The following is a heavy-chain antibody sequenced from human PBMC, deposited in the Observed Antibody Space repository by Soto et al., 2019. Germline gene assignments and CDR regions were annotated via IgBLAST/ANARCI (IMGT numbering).Heavy chain of an antibody. CDR3: ARYGSGSSVWFDP. CDR1: GGSMSSYY. J-gene: IGHJ5*02. Sequence: QVQLQESGPGLVKPSESLSLTCTGSGGSMSSYYWSWIRQPPGKGLEWIGYIYYSGSTIYNPSLKSRVTISVDTSKNQFSLKLSSVTAADTAVYYCARYGSGSSVWFDPWGQGTLVTVSS. V-gene: IGHV4-59*01. D-gene: IGHD3-10*01. CDR2: IYYSGST.